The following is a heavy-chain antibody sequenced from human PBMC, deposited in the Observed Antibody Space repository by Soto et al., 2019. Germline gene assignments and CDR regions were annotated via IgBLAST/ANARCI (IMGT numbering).Heavy chain of an antibody. V-gene: IGHV3-23*01. Sequence: DVQLLESGGGLVQPEGSLRLSCAASGFTFSSYAMGWVRQGPGKGLEWVAVVSIGGSTHYADSVRGRFTISRDNSKNTLSLQMNSLTAEDTVVYFCANRRGAGGHFDYWGQGALVTVSS. CDR2: VSIGGST. CDR3: ANRRGAGGHFDY. CDR1: GFTFSSYA. J-gene: IGHJ4*01. D-gene: IGHD2-15*01.